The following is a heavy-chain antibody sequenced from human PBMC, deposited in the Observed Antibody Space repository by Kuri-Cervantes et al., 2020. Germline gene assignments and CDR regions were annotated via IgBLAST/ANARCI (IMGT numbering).Heavy chain of an antibody. CDR3: ARKQFIDIYKWFDS. Sequence: SETLSLTCAISGDSVPSNSAAWNWIRQSPSRGLEWLGRTYYRSKWYNDYAVSVKSRITINPDTSKNQFSLQLNSVTPEDTAVYYCARKQFIDIYKWFDSWGQGTLVTVSS. J-gene: IGHJ5*01. D-gene: IGHD3-9*01. CDR2: TYYRSKWYN. CDR1: GDSVPSNSAA. V-gene: IGHV6-1*01.